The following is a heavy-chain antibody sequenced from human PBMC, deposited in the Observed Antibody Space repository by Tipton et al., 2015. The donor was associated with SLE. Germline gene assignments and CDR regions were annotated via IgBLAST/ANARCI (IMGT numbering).Heavy chain of an antibody. CDR3: ARDRYYGSGRFDY. V-gene: IGHV4-59*02. CDR1: GVSVTNYY. J-gene: IGHJ4*02. Sequence: TLSLTCTVSGVSVTNYYWSWIRQPPGKRLEWIGSIFYNGRTKYDPSLESRVSISVDTSKNQFSLKLTSVTAADTAVYYCARDRYYGSGRFDYWGQGILVTVSS. D-gene: IGHD3-10*01. CDR2: IFYNGRT.